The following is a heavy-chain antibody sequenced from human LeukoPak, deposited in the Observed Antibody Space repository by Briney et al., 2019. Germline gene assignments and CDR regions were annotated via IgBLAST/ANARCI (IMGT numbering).Heavy chain of an antibody. CDR2: IYMNGHT. Sequence: SETLSLTCTVSGGSVSHTAYYWGWIRQPPGKGLEWIGNIYMNGHTYYNPSLALRSRVTLSLDTSTNEFSLKVSSVTAADTAVYYCARPSGYNLSRNAFNFWGQGTMVTVSS. J-gene: IGHJ3*01. D-gene: IGHD5-12*01. CDR3: ARPSGYNLSRNAFNF. CDR1: GGSVSHTAYY. V-gene: IGHV4-39*01.